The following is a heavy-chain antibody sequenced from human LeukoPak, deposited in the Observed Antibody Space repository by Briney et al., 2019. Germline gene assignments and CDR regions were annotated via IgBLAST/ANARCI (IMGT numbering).Heavy chain of an antibody. CDR2: INWNGGTI. V-gene: IGHV3-20*04. CDR1: GFTFDDYD. CDR3: ARGIMGGFPHFDC. Sequence: WGSLRLSCAAYGFTFDDYDWRWVRQAPGKGLEWVSHINWNGGTIGYAYSVKGRFTIARDNAKNSVYLQMRYLRAEDTALYCCARGIMGGFPHFDCWGQGTPVTVAS. J-gene: IGHJ4*02. D-gene: IGHD2-15*01.